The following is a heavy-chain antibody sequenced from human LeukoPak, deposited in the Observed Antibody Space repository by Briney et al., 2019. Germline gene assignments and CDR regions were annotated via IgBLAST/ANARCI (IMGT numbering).Heavy chain of an antibody. Sequence: GGSLRLSCAASEFTFTNYWRSWVRQTTREGLEWVAAVSSGHHAFYGGSVEGRFTVSTEDGKNSLYLQMNSLRAGDTVVYYCVREARGYHYTYFDYWGQGSLVTVSS. V-gene: IGHV3-13*01. J-gene: IGHJ4*02. D-gene: IGHD5-18*01. CDR2: VSSGHHA. CDR1: EFTFTNYW. CDR3: VREARGYHYTYFDY.